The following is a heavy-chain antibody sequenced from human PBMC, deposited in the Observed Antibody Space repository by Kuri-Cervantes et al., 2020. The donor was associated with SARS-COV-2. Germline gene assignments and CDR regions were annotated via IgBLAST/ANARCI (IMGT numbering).Heavy chain of an antibody. CDR2: IKSKTDGGTT. D-gene: IGHD2/OR15-2a*01. CDR1: GLTFSNAW. Sequence: GESLKISCAASGLTFSNAWMSWVRQAPGKGLEWVGRIKSKTDGGTTDYAAPVKGRFTTSRDDSKNTLYLQMNSLKTEDTAVYYCTTLLLGYWGQGTLVTVSS. CDR3: TTLLLGY. V-gene: IGHV3-15*01. J-gene: IGHJ4*02.